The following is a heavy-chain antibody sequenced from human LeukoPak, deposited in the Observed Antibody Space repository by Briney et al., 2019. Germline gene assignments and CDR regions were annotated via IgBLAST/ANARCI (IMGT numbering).Heavy chain of an antibody. D-gene: IGHD2-15*01. CDR2: IIPIFGTA. CDR3: ASSQTPLYCSGGSCYSWFDP. V-gene: IGHV1-69*05. Sequence: ASVKVSCEASGGTFSSYAISWVRQAPGQGLEWMGRIIPIFGTANYAQKFQGRVTITTDESTSTAYMELSSLRSEDTAVYYCASSQTPLYCSGGSCYSWFDPWGQGTLVTVSS. J-gene: IGHJ5*02. CDR1: GGTFSSYA.